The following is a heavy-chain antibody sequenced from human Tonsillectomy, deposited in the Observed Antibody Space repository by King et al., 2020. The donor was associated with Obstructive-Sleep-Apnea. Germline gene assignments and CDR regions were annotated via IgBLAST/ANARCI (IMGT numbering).Heavy chain of an antibody. D-gene: IGHD3-10*01. Sequence: EVQLVESGGGLVKPGGSLRLSCAASGFTFRNAWMSWVRQAPGRGLDWVGRIKSNSDGGTTDYAAPVKGRFTISRDDSKNTLYLQLNSLKTGDTAVYYCTSGLSGGYHYYGVDVWGQGTTVTVSS. CDR2: IKSNSDGGTT. CDR1: GFTFRNAW. V-gene: IGHV3-15*01. CDR3: TSGLSGGYHYYGVDV. J-gene: IGHJ6*02.